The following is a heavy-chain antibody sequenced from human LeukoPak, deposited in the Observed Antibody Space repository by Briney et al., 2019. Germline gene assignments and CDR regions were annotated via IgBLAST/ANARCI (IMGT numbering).Heavy chain of an antibody. Sequence: GRSLRLSCAASGFTFSSYGMHWVRQAPGKGLEWVAVISYDGSNKYCADSVKGRFTISRDNSKNTLYLQMNSLRAEDTAVYYCAKDRFSDGLDYWGQGTLVTVSS. D-gene: IGHD4-17*01. CDR1: GFTFSSYG. CDR2: ISYDGSNK. J-gene: IGHJ4*02. V-gene: IGHV3-30*18. CDR3: AKDRFSDGLDY.